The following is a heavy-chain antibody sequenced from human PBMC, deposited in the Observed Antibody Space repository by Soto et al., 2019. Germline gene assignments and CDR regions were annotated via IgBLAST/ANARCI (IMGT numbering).Heavy chain of an antibody. Sequence: GGSLRLSCAASGFTFSSYGMHWVRQAPGKGLEWVAVISYDGSNKYYADSVKGRFTISRDNSKNTLYLQMNSLRAEDTAVYYCAKDSYWNSHYGMDVWGQGTTVTVSS. CDR1: GFTFSSYG. V-gene: IGHV3-30*18. CDR3: AKDSYWNSHYGMDV. D-gene: IGHD1-7*01. CDR2: ISYDGSNK. J-gene: IGHJ6*02.